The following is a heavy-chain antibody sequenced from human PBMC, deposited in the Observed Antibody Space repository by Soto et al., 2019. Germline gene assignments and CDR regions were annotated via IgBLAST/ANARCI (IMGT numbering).Heavy chain of an antibody. D-gene: IGHD1-1*01. V-gene: IGHV3-66*01. CDR1: GFTVSNNY. J-gene: IGHJ4*02. Sequence: ELQLVASGGGLVQPGGSLRLSCAASGFTVSNNYLRWVRQAPGKGLEWVSLIYSGGDTYYADSVKGRFTISRDNSKNTLYLQMNSLRAEDTAVYYCARDGTYNRVGGQGILVTVSS. CDR3: ARDGTYNRV. CDR2: IYSGGDT.